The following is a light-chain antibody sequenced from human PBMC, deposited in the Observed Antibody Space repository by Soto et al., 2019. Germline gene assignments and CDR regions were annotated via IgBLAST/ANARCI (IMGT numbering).Light chain of an antibody. J-gene: IGKJ1*01. CDR1: QSISAW. CDR3: QQYNSHSKT. V-gene: IGKV1-5*01. Sequence: DSVSITCGSSQSISAWLAWYQQKPGKAPNLLIYDASSLASGVPSRFSGSGSGTEFTLTISSLQPDDFATFYCQQYNSHSKTFGQGAKVDI. CDR2: DAS.